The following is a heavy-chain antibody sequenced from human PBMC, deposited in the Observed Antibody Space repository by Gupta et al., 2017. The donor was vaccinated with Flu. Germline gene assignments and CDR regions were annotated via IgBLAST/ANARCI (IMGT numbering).Heavy chain of an antibody. CDR1: GFSLTTQGVG. J-gene: IGHJ4*02. Sequence: QITLKESGPTLVKPTQTLTLTCTFSGFSLTTQGVGVGWIRQPPGKALEWLALIYYNDDERYSPSLRSRLTITKDTSKNQVALIMTNMDPADTATYFCAHRGDSGSRFDNWGQGTLVTVSS. CDR3: AHRGDSGSRFDN. V-gene: IGHV2-5*01. D-gene: IGHD3-10*01. CDR2: IYYNDDE.